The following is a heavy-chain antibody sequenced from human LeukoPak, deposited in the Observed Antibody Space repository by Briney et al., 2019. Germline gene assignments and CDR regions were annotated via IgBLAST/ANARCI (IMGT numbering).Heavy chain of an antibody. CDR2: ISGSGDNT. CDR3: VRWRLTGEAIDY. V-gene: IGHV3-11*01. J-gene: IGHJ4*02. Sequence: GGSLRLSCAASGFTFSDYYMSWIRQAPGKGLDWVSYISGSGDNTFYADSVRGRFTLSRDNAKNSLFLQMNSLRAEDTAVYYCVRWRLTGEAIDYWGQGILVTVSS. CDR1: GFTFSDYY. D-gene: IGHD1-20*01.